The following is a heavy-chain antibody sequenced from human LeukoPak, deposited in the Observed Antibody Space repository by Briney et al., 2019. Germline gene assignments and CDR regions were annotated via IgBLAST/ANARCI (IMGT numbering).Heavy chain of an antibody. CDR1: GFTFSSYS. CDR3: AREGYSYGFGAYYYGMDV. CDR2: ISSSSSYI. Sequence: GGSLRLSCAASGFTFSSYSMNWVRQAPGKGLEWVSSISSSSSYIYYADSVKGRFTISRDNAKNSLYLQMNSLRAEDTAVYYCAREGYSYGFGAYYYGMDVWGQGTTVTVSS. V-gene: IGHV3-21*01. D-gene: IGHD5-18*01. J-gene: IGHJ6*02.